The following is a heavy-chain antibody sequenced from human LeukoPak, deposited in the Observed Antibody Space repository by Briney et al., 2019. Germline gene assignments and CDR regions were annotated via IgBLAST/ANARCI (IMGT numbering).Heavy chain of an antibody. V-gene: IGHV1-18*01. CDR2: IGAYNGNT. D-gene: IGHD3-9*01. J-gene: IGHJ4*02. Sequence: GASVKVSCKASGYRFTSYGISWVRQAPGQGLEWMGWIGAYNGNTNYAQKLQGRVTMTTDTSTSTAYTELRSLRSDDTAVYYCARGGDGDILTGLVFDYWGQGTLVTVSS. CDR3: ARGGDGDILTGLVFDY. CDR1: GYRFTSYG.